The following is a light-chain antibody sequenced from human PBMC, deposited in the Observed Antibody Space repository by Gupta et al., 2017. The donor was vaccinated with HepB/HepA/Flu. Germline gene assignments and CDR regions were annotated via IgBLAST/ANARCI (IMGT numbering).Light chain of an antibody. CDR1: PSVLYSSNNKNY. CDR3: QQYYSTPT. J-gene: IGKJ1*01. CDR2: WAS. Sequence: IVMTQSPDSLDVSLGERDTLHRKSGPSVLYSSNNKNYLEWYQKKPGPPPKLLNYWASTRKSVVPNRFSGSGSGTVFTLIISSLQADDVTVYYCQQYYSTPTFGQGTKVDIK. V-gene: IGKV4-1*01.